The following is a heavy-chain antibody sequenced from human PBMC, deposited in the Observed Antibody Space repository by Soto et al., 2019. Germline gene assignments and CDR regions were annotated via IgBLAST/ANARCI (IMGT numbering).Heavy chain of an antibody. V-gene: IGHV1-3*01. D-gene: IGHD2-2*01. Sequence: QVHLVQSGAEVKKPGASVKVSCKSSGYIFMNYAIHWVRQAPGQGFEWMGWIHAGDGKTKYPQSLQGRVTITRDTSASTVYMELSVLTSEDTAVYYCARVPRYTSDIVEVPAVMYEKWFDPWGQGTLVTVSS. CDR2: IHAGDGKT. CDR1: GYIFMNYA. CDR3: ARVPRYTSDIVEVPAVMYEKWFDP. J-gene: IGHJ5*02.